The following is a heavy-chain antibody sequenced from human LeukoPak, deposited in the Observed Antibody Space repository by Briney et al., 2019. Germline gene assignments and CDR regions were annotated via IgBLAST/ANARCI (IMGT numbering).Heavy chain of an antibody. Sequence: PSETLSLTCTVSGGSLRSYYWSWIRQPPGKQLEWIGYIHYSGSTNYNPSLRSRVTMSVDTSKNQFSLNLSSVTAADTAVYYCARPAGNYDSSGFLAFDIWGQGTMVTVSS. V-gene: IGHV4-59*08. CDR1: GGSLRSYY. D-gene: IGHD3-22*01. CDR3: ARPAGNYDSSGFLAFDI. J-gene: IGHJ3*02. CDR2: IHYSGST.